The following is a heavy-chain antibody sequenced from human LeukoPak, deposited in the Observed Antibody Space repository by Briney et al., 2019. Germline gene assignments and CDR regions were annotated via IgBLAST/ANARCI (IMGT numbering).Heavy chain of an antibody. Sequence: GGSLRLSCAASGFTFSSYAMSWVRQAPGKGMEWVSAISGSGASTYYADSVKGRFTISRDNSENTLYLQMNSLRAEDTAVYYCAKGRGVAASAVDYWGQGTLVTVSS. V-gene: IGHV3-23*01. J-gene: IGHJ4*02. CDR2: ISGSGAST. D-gene: IGHD2-15*01. CDR3: AKGRGVAASAVDY. CDR1: GFTFSSYA.